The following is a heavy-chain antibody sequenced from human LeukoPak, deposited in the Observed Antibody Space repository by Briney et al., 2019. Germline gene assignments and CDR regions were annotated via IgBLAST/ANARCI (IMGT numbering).Heavy chain of an antibody. J-gene: IGHJ4*02. CDR2: IYPNGGST. CDR3: TKDVVPDSGWDFDY. V-gene: IGHV3-23*01. Sequence: GGSLRLSCAASGFTFSTYSMTWVRQGPGKGLEWVSSIYPNGGSTFYADSVKGRFTISRDNSKNTLYLQMSSLRTEDTAIYYCTKDVVPDSGWDFDYWGQGTLVTVSS. CDR1: GFTFSTYS. D-gene: IGHD6-19*01.